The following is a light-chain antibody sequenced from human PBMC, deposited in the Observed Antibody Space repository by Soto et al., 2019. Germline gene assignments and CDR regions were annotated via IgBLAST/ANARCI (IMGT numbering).Light chain of an antibody. Sequence: EIVLTQSPGPLSLSPGERATLSCRSSQSVSNNYLAWYQQKPGLAPRLIIYDASYRANGIPDRFSGSGSGTDFTLTISRLEPEDFAVYYCQQYGNSPITLGQGTRLEIK. CDR1: QSVSNNY. J-gene: IGKJ5*01. V-gene: IGKV3D-20*01. CDR2: DAS. CDR3: QQYGNSPIT.